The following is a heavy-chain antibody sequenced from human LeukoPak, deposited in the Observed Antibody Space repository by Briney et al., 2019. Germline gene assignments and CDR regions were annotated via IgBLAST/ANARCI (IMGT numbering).Heavy chain of an antibody. CDR3: ARDWDMGRYDILTGYSPVGWFDP. CDR1: GGSISSYY. J-gene: IGHJ5*02. CDR2: IHYSGST. Sequence: SETLSLTCTVSGGSISSYYWSWIRQPPGKGLEWIGYIHYSGSTNYNPSLKSRVTISVDTSKNQFSLKLSSVTAADTAVYYCARDWDMGRYDILTGYSPVGWFDPWGQGTLVTVSS. V-gene: IGHV4-59*12. D-gene: IGHD3-9*01.